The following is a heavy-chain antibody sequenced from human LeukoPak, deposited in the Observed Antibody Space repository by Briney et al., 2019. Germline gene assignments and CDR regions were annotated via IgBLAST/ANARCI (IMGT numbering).Heavy chain of an antibody. CDR2: INPNSGNT. V-gene: IGHV1-2*02. Sequence: ASVKVSCKASGYTFTSYYMHWVRQAPGQGLEWMGWINPNSGNTNYAQKFQGRVTMTRDTSISTAYMELSRLASDDTGVYYCARAPDLYYFDFWGQGTLVTVSS. J-gene: IGHJ4*02. CDR3: ARAPDLYYFDF. CDR1: GYTFTSYY.